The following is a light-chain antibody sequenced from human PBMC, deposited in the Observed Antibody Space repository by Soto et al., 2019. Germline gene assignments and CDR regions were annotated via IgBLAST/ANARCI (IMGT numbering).Light chain of an antibody. V-gene: IGKV3-20*01. CDR2: GAY. Sequence: EIVLTQSPGTLSLSPGDRATLSCRASQSVSSNYLAWYQQQKPGQAPRLLIYGAYSRATGVPDRFSGSGSGTEFTLAISRLEPEDFVVYYCQQYGSSSWTFGQGTKVEIK. CDR3: QQYGSSSWT. CDR1: QSVSSNY. J-gene: IGKJ1*01.